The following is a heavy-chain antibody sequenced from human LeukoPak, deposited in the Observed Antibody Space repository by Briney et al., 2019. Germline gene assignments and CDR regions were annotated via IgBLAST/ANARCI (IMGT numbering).Heavy chain of an antibody. D-gene: IGHD5-12*01. CDR1: GYTFTSYD. CDR2: MNPNSGNT. CDR3: ARAPPRRGYSGYDSYY. Sequence: GASVKVSCKASGYTFTSYDINWVRQATGQGLEWMGWMNPNSGNTGYAQKFQGRVTMTRNTSISIAYMELSSLRSEDTAVYYCARAPPRRGYSGYDSYYWGQGTLVTVSS. J-gene: IGHJ4*02. V-gene: IGHV1-8*01.